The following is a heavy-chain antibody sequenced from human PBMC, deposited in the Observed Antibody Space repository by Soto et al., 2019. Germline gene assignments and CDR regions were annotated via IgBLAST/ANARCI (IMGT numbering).Heavy chain of an antibody. V-gene: IGHV3-23*01. CDR1: GFTFSSYA. D-gene: IGHD3-3*01. CDR3: AKAGDFWGAFDI. J-gene: IGHJ3*02. CDR2: ISGSGGST. Sequence: EVQLLESGGGLVQPGGSLRLSCAASGFTFSSYAMSWVRQAPGKGLEWVSAISGSGGSTYYADSVKGRFTISRDNSKNTLNLQMNSLRAEDTAVYYCAKAGDFWGAFDIWGQGTMVTVSS.